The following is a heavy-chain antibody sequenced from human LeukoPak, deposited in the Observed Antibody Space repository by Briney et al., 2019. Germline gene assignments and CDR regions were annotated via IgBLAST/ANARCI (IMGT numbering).Heavy chain of an antibody. J-gene: IGHJ4*02. CDR2: IYPGEFDT. V-gene: IGHV5-51*01. D-gene: IGHD5-12*01. CDR3: ARQFSGHDRDY. Sequence: GESLKISCKGCGYSFTSYWIGWVRQMPGKGLEWMGIIYPGEFDTRYSPSFQGQVTISADKSINTAYLQWSSLKASDTAIYYCARQFSGHDRDYWGQGTLVTVSS. CDR1: GYSFTSYW.